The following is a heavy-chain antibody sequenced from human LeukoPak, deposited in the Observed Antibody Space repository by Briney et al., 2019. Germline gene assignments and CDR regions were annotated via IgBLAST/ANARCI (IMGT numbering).Heavy chain of an antibody. Sequence: PGGSLRLSCAASGFTFSDYYMSWIRQAPGKGLEWVSYISSSGSTIYYADSVKGRFTISRDNAKNSLYLQMNSLRAEDTAVYYCASPFYYDFWSGPSWCFDLWGRGTLVTVSS. V-gene: IGHV3-11*04. CDR1: GFTFSDYY. CDR3: ASPFYYDFWSGPSWCFDL. CDR2: ISSSGSTI. D-gene: IGHD3-3*01. J-gene: IGHJ2*01.